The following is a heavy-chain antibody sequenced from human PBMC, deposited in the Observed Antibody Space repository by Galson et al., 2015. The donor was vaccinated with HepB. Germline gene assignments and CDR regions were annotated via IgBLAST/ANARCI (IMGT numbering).Heavy chain of an antibody. J-gene: IGHJ4*02. Sequence: CAISGDSVSSDSAAWNWIRQSPSRGLEWLGRTYYRSKWYNDYAVSVKSRITINPDTSKNQFSLQLNSVTPEDTAVYYCARGFDSSSSGNLDYWGQGTLVTVSS. CDR2: TYYRSKWYN. D-gene: IGHD6-13*01. V-gene: IGHV6-1*01. CDR1: GDSVSSDSAA. CDR3: ARGFDSSSSGNLDY.